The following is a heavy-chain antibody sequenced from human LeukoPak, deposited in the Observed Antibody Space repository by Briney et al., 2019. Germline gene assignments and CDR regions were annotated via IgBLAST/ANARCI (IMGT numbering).Heavy chain of an antibody. D-gene: IGHD2-15*01. CDR3: AGLASCSGGSCYWSSNWFDP. CDR1: GFTFSSYW. J-gene: IGHJ5*02. CDR2: MNSDGSST. V-gene: IGHV3-74*01. Sequence: GGSLRLSCAASGFTFSSYWMHWVRQAPGKGLVWVSRMNSDGSSTIYADSVKGRFTISRDNAKNSLYLQMNSLRAEATAVYYCAGLASCSGGSCYWSSNWFDPWGQGTLVTVSS.